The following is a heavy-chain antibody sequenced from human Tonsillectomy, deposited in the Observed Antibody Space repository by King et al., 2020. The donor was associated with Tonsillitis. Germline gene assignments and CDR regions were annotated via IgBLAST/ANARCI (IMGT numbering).Heavy chain of an antibody. J-gene: IGHJ2*01. V-gene: IGHV3-23*04. CDR2: ISGSGGST. D-gene: IGHD5-12*01. CDR1: GFTFSSYA. Sequence: VQLVESGGGLVQPGGSLRLSSAASGFTFSSYAMSLVRQAPGKGVEWGSAISGSGGSTYYADSVKGRFTISRANSKNTLCLQMNSHRAEDTAVYYCAKDVRSGYDFWGLGDSYFDLWGRGTLVTVSS. CDR3: AKDVRSGYDFWGLGDSYFDL.